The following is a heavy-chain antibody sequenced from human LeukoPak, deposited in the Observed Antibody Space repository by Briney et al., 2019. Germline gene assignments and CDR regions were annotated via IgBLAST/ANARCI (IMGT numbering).Heavy chain of an antibody. CDR1: GDSINNYY. CDR2: INYSRST. CDR3: ARAVHDSGTSDQYTGGWYYFDF. D-gene: IGHD3-10*01. V-gene: IGHV4-59*01. J-gene: IGHJ4*02. Sequence: SETLSLTCTVSGDSINNYYWSWIRQPPGKGLEWISNINYSRSTNPNTSLKRRATISVDMSRKHFFLDLSSVTAADTAVYYCARAVHDSGTSDQYTGGWYYFDFWGQGTLVTVSS.